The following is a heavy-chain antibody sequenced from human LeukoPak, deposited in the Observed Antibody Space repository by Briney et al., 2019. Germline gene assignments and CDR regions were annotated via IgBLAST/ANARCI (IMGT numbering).Heavy chain of an antibody. D-gene: IGHD3-10*01. Sequence: RSLRLSCAASGFTFSSYAMHWVRQAPGKGLEWVSVISYDGSNKYYADSVKGRFTISRDNSKNTLYLQMNSLRAEDTAVYYCARDSRYYYGSGSLPHDAFDIWGQGTMVTVSS. V-gene: IGHV3-30-3*01. CDR1: GFTFSSYA. CDR3: ARDSRYYYGSGSLPHDAFDI. CDR2: ISYDGSNK. J-gene: IGHJ3*02.